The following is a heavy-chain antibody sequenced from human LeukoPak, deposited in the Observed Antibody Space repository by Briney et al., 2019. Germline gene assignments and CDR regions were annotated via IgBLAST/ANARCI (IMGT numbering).Heavy chain of an antibody. J-gene: IGHJ3*02. CDR2: IYYSGST. V-gene: IGHV4-39*01. D-gene: IGHD3-22*01. Sequence: KPSETLSLTCTVSGGSISSSSYYWGWIRQPPGKGLEWIGRIYYSGSTYYNPSLKSRVTISVDTSKNQFSLKLSSVTAADTAVYYCASLNRVGDYYDSSGPGMDAFDIWGQGTMVTVSS. CDR1: GGSISSSSYY. CDR3: ASLNRVGDYYDSSGPGMDAFDI.